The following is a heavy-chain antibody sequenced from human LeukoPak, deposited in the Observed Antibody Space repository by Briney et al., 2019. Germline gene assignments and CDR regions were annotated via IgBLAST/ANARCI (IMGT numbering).Heavy chain of an antibody. V-gene: IGHV4-61*02. CDR2: IYTSGST. CDR1: GGSISSGSYY. D-gene: IGHD2-2*01. J-gene: IGHJ4*02. CDR3: AREKFDIVVVPAALFDY. Sequence: SETLSLTCTVSGGSISSGSYYWSWIRQPAGKGLEWIGRIYTSGSTNYNPSLKSRVTISVDTSKNQFSLKLSSVTAADTAVYYCAREKFDIVVVPAALFDYWGQGTLVTVSS.